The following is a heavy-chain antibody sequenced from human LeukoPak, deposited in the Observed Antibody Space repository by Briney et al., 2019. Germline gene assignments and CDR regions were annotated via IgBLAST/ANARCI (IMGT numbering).Heavy chain of an antibody. D-gene: IGHD3-3*01. CDR3: TNNYDSWSGFLN. CDR1: GFTFSSYA. Sequence: GGSLRLSCAASGFTFSSYAMHWVRQAPGKGLEWVSAISGSGGSTYYADSVKGRFTILSNNSKNTVYLQMKRLRAEDTAVYYCTNNYDSWSGFLNWGQGTLVTVSS. CDR2: ISGSGGST. J-gene: IGHJ4*02. V-gene: IGHV3-23*01.